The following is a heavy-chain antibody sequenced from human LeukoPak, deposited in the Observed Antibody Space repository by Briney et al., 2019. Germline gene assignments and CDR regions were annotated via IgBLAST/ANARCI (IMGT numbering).Heavy chain of an antibody. D-gene: IGHD6-13*01. Sequence: GASVKVSCKVSGYTLTELSMHWVRQAPGKGLEWMGGFDPEDGETIYAQKFQGRVTMTEDTSTDTAYMELSSLRSEDTAVYYCATAPYSSSWYPPRDYWGQGTLVTVSS. CDR1: GYTLTELS. V-gene: IGHV1-24*01. J-gene: IGHJ4*02. CDR2: FDPEDGET. CDR3: ATAPYSSSWYPPRDY.